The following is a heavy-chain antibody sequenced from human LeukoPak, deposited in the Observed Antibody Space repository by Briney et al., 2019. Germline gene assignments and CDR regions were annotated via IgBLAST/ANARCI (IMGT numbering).Heavy chain of an antibody. J-gene: IGHJ4*02. Sequence: GGSLRLSCAAYGFTFSSFAMHWVRQAPGKGLEWVAVISYDGSNKYYADSVKGRFTISRDNSKSTLYLQMSSLRAEDTAVYYCARDITMVRGVLDYWGQGTLVTVSS. CDR2: ISYDGSNK. D-gene: IGHD3-10*01. V-gene: IGHV3-30*04. CDR3: ARDITMVRGVLDY. CDR1: GFTFSSFA.